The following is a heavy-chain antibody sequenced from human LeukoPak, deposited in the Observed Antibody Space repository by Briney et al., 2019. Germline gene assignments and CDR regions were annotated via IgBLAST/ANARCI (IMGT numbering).Heavy chain of an antibody. CDR2: IYPGDSDTRYSDT. CDR3: ARRPYFDSSGYYDY. J-gene: IGHJ4*02. V-gene: IGHV5-51*01. D-gene: IGHD3-22*01. CDR1: GYSFTSYW. Sequence: GESLKISCKGSGYSFTSYWIGWVRQLPRKGLEWMGIIYPGDSDTRYSDTRYSPSFQGQVTISADKSNSTADLQWSSLKASDTAMYYCARRPYFDSSGYYDYWGQGTLVTVSS.